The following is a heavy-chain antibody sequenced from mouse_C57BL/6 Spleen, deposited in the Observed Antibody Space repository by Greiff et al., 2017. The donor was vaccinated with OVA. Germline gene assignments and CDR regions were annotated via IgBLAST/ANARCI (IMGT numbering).Heavy chain of an antibody. CDR1: GYTFTSYW. CDR2: INPSSGYT. V-gene: IGHV1-7*01. J-gene: IGHJ1*03. CDR3: AREIITTVVANWYFDV. D-gene: IGHD1-1*01. Sequence: VQLQQSGAELAKPGASVKLSCKASGYTFTSYWMHWVKQRPGQGLEWIGYINPSSGYTKYNQKFKDKATLTADKSSSTAYMQLSSLTYEVSAVYYCAREIITTVVANWYFDVWGTGTTVTVSS.